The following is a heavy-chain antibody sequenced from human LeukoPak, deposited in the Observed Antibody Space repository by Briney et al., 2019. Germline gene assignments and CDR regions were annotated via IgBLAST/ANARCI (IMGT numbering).Heavy chain of an antibody. Sequence: SETLSLTCAVSGVSISPYYWAWIRQPPGKGLEWIGYIHTSGSNNQYPSLKSRVTISVDKSKNHFSLRLSSVTAADTAVYYCAREGSHSFFDYWGQGTLVTVSS. CDR2: IHTSGSN. J-gene: IGHJ4*02. CDR3: AREGSHSFFDY. D-gene: IGHD1-26*01. V-gene: IGHV4-4*09. CDR1: GVSISPYY.